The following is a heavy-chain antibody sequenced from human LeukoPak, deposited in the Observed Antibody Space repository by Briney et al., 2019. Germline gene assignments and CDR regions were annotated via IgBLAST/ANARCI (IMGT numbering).Heavy chain of an antibody. CDR3: ARDNGVAAVAGNDAFDI. CDR2: ISAYNGNT. V-gene: IGHV1-18*01. D-gene: IGHD6-19*01. J-gene: IGHJ3*02. CDR1: GYTFTSYG. Sequence: GASVKVSCKASGYTFTSYGISWVRQAPGQGLEWMGWISAYNGNTNYAQKLQGRVTMTTDTSTSTAYMELRSLRSDDTAVYYCARDNGVAAVAGNDAFDIWGQGTMVTVSS.